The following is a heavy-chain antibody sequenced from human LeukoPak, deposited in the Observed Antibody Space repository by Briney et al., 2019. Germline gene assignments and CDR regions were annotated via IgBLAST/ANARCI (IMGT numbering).Heavy chain of an antibody. D-gene: IGHD6-13*01. CDR1: GFTFSSYW. V-gene: IGHV3-7*01. CDR3: ARVGGDSSSWQFAY. CDR2: IKQDGSEK. J-gene: IGHJ4*02. Sequence: PGGSLRLSCAASGFTFSSYWMSWVRQAPGKGLEWVANIKQDGSEKNYVDSVKGRFTISRDNAKNSLYLQMNSLRAEDTAVYYCARVGGDSSSWQFAYWGQGTLVTVSS.